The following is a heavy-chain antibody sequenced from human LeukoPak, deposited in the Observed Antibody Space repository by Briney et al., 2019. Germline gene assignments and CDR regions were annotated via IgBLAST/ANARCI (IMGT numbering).Heavy chain of an antibody. V-gene: IGHV3-23*03. CDR2: INKDGSAT. CDR1: GFTFDAYA. J-gene: IGHJ4*02. CDR3: AKDLKGAGSTTYYFDS. D-gene: IGHD1-1*01. Sequence: GGSLRLSCEASGFTFDAYAMHWVRQAPGKGLEWVSLINKDGSATYYADSVKGRFTISRDNSRNTLYLQMDSLRAEDTAIYYCAKDLKGAGSTTYYFDSWGQGTLVAVSS.